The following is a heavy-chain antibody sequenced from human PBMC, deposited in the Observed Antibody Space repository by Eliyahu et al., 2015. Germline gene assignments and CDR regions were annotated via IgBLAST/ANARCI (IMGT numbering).Heavy chain of an antibody. V-gene: IGHV4-59*01. D-gene: IGHD5-12*01. CDR3: ARVNIETGYDT. J-gene: IGHJ4*02. CDR2: FHHTGTT. CDR1: GGAIDGDF. Sequence: QLDESGPRLVRASEALSLTCTVXGGAIDGDFWSWIRQSPGKGLEWIGYFHHTGTTDYNPSLQGRVTILVDRPRNQYSLNLRSVTAADSALYYCARVNIETGYDTWGQGILVTVSS.